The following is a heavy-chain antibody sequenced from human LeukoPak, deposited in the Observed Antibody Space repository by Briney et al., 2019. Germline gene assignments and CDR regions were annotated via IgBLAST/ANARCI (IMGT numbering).Heavy chain of an antibody. D-gene: IGHD1-26*01. CDR1: GGSISSYY. J-gene: IGHJ3*02. V-gene: IGHV4-59*01. Sequence: SETPSLTCTVSGGSISSYYWSWIRQPPGKGLEWIGYIYYSGSTNYNPSLKSRVTISVDTSKNQFSLKLSSVTAADTAVYYCARDRMSYSGSYLDAFDIWGQGTMVTVSS. CDR2: IYYSGST. CDR3: ARDRMSYSGSYLDAFDI.